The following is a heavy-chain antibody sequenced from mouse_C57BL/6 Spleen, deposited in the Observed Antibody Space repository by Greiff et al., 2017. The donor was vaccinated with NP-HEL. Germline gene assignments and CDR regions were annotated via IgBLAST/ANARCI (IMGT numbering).Heavy chain of an antibody. V-gene: IGHV1-54*01. CDR1: GYAFTNYL. CDR3: ARSCDGYPFDY. Sequence: VQLQQSGAELVRPGTSVKVSCKASGYAFTNYLIEWVKQRPGQGLEWIGVINPGSGGTNYNEKFMGKATLTADKSSSTAYIQLSSQTSDDAAVYFGARSCDGYPFDYWGQGTTLTVSS. J-gene: IGHJ2*01. CDR2: INPGSGGT. D-gene: IGHD2-3*01.